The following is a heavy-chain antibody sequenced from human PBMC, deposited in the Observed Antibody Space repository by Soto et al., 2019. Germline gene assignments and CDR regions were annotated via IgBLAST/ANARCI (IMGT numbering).Heavy chain of an antibody. V-gene: IGHV1-46*01. CDR3: AMKSGSYSHFDY. CDR1: GYTFTSYY. Sequence: QVQLVQSGAEVKKPGASVKVCCKASGYTFTSYYMHWVRQRPGQGLEWMGIINPSGGSTSYGQKFQGRVTMTRDTATSTVNMELSSLRSEDTAVYYCAMKSGSYSHFDYWGQVTLVTVSS. D-gene: IGHD1-26*01. CDR2: INPSGGST. J-gene: IGHJ4*02.